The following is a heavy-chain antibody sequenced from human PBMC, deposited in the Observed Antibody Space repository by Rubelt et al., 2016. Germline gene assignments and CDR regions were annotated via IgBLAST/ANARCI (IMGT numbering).Heavy chain of an antibody. CDR3: ARSRVEDSRKRNAFDI. CDR2: TSNRDDKI. J-gene: IGHJ3*02. V-gene: IGHV3-48*01. D-gene: IGHD6-13*01. CDR1: GFTLHKYN. Sequence: EVKLVESGGGLVQPGGSLRLSCEVSGFTLHKYNMNWVRLAPGKGLEWIYCTSNRDDKIYYSDSVKGRFTNPKDRAMNTLFLQMNSLRVEDTALYYCARSRVEDSRKRNAFDIWGHGTMVTVS.